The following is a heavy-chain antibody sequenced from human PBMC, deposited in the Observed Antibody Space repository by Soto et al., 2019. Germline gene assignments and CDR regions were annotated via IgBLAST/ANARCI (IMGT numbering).Heavy chain of an antibody. CDR2: LANDGSYQ. CDR3: ARSIGGSSYYPPDY. Sequence: QVQLVESGGGVVQPGGSLRLSCAASGFTFSGYGMHWVRQSPGEGLEWVAILANDGSYQYYAVSVKGRFTISRDNSKNTLYLQMDSLRPEDTAVYYCARSIGGSSYYPPDYWGQGTLVTVSS. V-gene: IGHV3-30*03. CDR1: GFTFSGYG. J-gene: IGHJ4*02. D-gene: IGHD2-15*01.